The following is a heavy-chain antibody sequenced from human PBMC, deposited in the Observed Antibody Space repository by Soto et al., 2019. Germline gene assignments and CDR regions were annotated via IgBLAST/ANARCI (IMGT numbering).Heavy chain of an antibody. CDR3: ARGHGSIAARPGYYGMDV. Sequence: ASVKVSCKASGGTFSSYAISWVRQAPGQGLEWMGGIIPIFGTANYAQKFQGRVTITADESTSTAYMELSSLGSEDTAVYYCARGHGSIAARPGYYGMDVWGQGTTVTVSS. D-gene: IGHD6-6*01. CDR1: GGTFSSYA. CDR2: IIPIFGTA. J-gene: IGHJ6*02. V-gene: IGHV1-69*13.